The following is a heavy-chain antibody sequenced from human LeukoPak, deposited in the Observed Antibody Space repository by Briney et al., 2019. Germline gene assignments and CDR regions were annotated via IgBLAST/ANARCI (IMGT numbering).Heavy chain of an antibody. D-gene: IGHD6-19*01. V-gene: IGHV3-30*19. J-gene: IGHJ4*02. CDR2: ISYDGSNK. CDR1: GFTFSSYG. CDR3: ARSLQTSGWLDY. Sequence: PGGSLRLSCAASGFTFSSYGMHWVRQAPGKGLEWVAVISYDGSNKYYADSVKGRFTISRDNSKNTLYLQMNSLRAEDTAVYYCARSLQTSGWLDYWGQGTLVTVSS.